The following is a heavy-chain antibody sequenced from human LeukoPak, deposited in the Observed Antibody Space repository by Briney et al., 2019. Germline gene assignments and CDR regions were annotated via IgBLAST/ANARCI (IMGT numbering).Heavy chain of an antibody. J-gene: IGHJ4*02. D-gene: IGHD1-26*01. CDR1: GVSISTYY. CDR2: LYASGPT. Sequence: SETLSLTCTVSGVSISTYYWSWLRQPAGKGLEGIGRLYASGPTNYNPSLKSRVTMSVDTSKNQLSLNVNSVTVADTAVYFCARHTRMWGYFDYWGQGTLVAVSS. V-gene: IGHV4-4*07. CDR3: ARHTRMWGYFDY.